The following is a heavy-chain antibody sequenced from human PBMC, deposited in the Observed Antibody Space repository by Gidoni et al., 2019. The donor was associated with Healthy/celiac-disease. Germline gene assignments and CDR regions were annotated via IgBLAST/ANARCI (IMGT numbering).Heavy chain of an antibody. J-gene: IGHJ4*02. CDR1: GFTFSSYS. CDR2: ISSSSSYI. CDR3: ARDGKSSAGRKFDY. V-gene: IGHV3-21*01. D-gene: IGHD3-10*01. Sequence: EVQLVESGGGLVKPGGSLRLSWAASGFTFSSYSMNWVRQAPGKGLEWVSSISSSSSYIYYADSVKGRFTISRDNAKNSLYLQMNSLRAEDTAVYYCARDGKSSAGRKFDYWGQGTLVTVSS.